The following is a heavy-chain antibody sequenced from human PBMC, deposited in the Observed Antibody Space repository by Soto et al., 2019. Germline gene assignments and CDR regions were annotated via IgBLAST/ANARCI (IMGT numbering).Heavy chain of an antibody. J-gene: IGHJ4*02. CDR3: ARRYDYVWGSAKGPFDY. CDR1: GFSLSTSGVG. Sequence: QITLKESGPTLVKPTQTLTLTCTFSGFSLSTSGVGVGWIRQPPGKALEWLALIYWDDDKRYSPSLKSRLTITKDTSKNQVVLTMTNMDPVDTATYYCARRYDYVWGSAKGPFDYWGQGTLVTVSS. D-gene: IGHD3-16*01. V-gene: IGHV2-5*02. CDR2: IYWDDDK.